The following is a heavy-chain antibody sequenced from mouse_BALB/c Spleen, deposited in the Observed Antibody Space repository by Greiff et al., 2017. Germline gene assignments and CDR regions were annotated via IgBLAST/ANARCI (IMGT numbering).Heavy chain of an antibody. CDR1: GFNLKDTY. Sequence: VQLQQSGAELVKPGASVKLSCTASGFNLKDTYMHWVKQRPEQGLEWIGRIDPANGNTKYDPKFQGKATITADTSSNTAYLQLSSLTSEDTAVYYCALLTGLDYWGQGTTLTVSS. CDR3: ALLTGLDY. D-gene: IGHD4-1*01. J-gene: IGHJ2*01. V-gene: IGHV14-3*02. CDR2: IDPANGNT.